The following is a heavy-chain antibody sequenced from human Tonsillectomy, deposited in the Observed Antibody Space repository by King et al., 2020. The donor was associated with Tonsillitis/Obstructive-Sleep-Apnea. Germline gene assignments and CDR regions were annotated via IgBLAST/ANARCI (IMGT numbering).Heavy chain of an antibody. CDR3: AKAMYFRSVVPAAGSNWFDP. Sequence: VQLVESGGGLVQPGRSLRLSCAASGFTFDDYAKHWVRQAPGKGLEWVSGISWNSGSIGYADSVKGRFTISRDNAKNSLYLQMNSLRAEDTALYYCAKAMYFRSVVPAAGSNWFDPWGQGTLVTVSS. CDR2: ISWNSGSI. D-gene: IGHD2-2*01. CDR1: GFTFDDYA. V-gene: IGHV3-9*01. J-gene: IGHJ5*02.